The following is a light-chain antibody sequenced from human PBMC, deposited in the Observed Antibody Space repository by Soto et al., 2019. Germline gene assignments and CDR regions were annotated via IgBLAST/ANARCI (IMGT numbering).Light chain of an antibody. CDR1: QSVSSH. CDR3: QQRSSWPIP. CDR2: DAS. J-gene: IGKJ5*01. V-gene: IGKV3-11*01. Sequence: VFSMSPSALSLSPGERATLYCRASQSVSSHLVWYQQKPGQAPRLLISDASNRATGIPARFSGSGSGTDFTLTINSLEPEDFAVYYCQQRSSWPIPFGQVTRLEIK.